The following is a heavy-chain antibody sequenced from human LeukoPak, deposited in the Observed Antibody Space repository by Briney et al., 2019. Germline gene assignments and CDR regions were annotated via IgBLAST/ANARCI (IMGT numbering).Heavy chain of an antibody. CDR2: IYHSGST. CDR1: GGSISSGGYS. J-gene: IGHJ2*01. V-gene: IGHV4-30-2*01. Sequence: SETLSLTCAVSGGSISSGGYSWSWIRQPPGKGLEWIGYIYHSGSTYYNPSLKSRVTISVDTSKNQFSLKLSSVTAADTAVYYCARDSCPYADPICSNWYFDLWGRGTLVTVSS. CDR3: ARDSCPYADPICSNWYFDL. D-gene: IGHD2-2*01.